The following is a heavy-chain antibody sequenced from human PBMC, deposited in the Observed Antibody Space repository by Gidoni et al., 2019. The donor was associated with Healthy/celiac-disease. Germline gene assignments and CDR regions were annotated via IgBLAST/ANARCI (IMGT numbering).Heavy chain of an antibody. Sequence: EVQLVESGGGLVQPGGSLNLSCAASGFTFSGSAMHWVRQASGKGLEWVGRIRSKANSYATAYAASVKGRFTISRDDSKNTAYLQMNSLKTEDTAVYYCTRTGAIPSNWFDPWGQGTLVTVSS. CDR3: TRTGAIPSNWFDP. D-gene: IGHD3-10*01. J-gene: IGHJ5*02. CDR1: GFTFSGSA. V-gene: IGHV3-73*02. CDR2: IRSKANSYAT.